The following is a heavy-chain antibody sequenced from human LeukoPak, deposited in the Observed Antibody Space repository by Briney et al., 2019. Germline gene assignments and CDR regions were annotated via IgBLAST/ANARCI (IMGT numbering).Heavy chain of an antibody. J-gene: IGHJ6*03. CDR3: ARDLKRVPAAMTSYYYYMDV. V-gene: IGHV1-69*05. D-gene: IGHD2-2*01. CDR1: GGTFSSYA. CDR2: IIPIFGTA. Sequence: ASVKVSCKASGGTFSSYAISWVRQAPGQGLEWMGRIIPIFGTANYAQKFQGRVTITTDESTSTAYMELSSLRSEDTAVYYCARDLKRVPAAMTSYYYYMDVWGKGTTVTASS.